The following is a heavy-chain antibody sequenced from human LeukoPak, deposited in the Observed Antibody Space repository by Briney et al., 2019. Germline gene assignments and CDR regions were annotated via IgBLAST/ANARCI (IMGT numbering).Heavy chain of an antibody. CDR2: ISSSSSYI. CDR3: ARVGLRPYFDY. CDR1: GFTFSSYS. Sequence: GGALRLSRATPGFTFSSYSMNLGRQAPGKGLGWVSSISSSSSYIYYADSVKGRFTISRDNAKNSLYLQMNSLRAEDTAVYYCARVGLRPYFDYWGQGTLVTVSS. J-gene: IGHJ4*02. D-gene: IGHD5-12*01. V-gene: IGHV3-21*01.